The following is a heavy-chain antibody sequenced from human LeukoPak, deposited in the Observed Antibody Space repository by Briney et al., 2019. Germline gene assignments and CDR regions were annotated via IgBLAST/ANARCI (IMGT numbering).Heavy chain of an antibody. D-gene: IGHD6-19*01. CDR3: ARTHSNGWYSLGYYYIDV. V-gene: IGHV1-18*04. CDR1: GYTFNIYG. Sequence: ASVKVSCKASGYTFNIYGINWVRQAPGQGLEWMGWTSTDNGNTNYAQNLQGRVTMTTDTSTNTAYMEMRSLTSDDTAVYYCARTHSNGWYSLGYYYIDVWGKGTTVTVSS. J-gene: IGHJ6*03. CDR2: TSTDNGNT.